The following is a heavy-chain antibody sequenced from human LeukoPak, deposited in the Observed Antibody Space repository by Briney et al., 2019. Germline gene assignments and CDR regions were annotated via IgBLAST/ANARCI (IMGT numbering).Heavy chain of an antibody. V-gene: IGHV4-59*01. J-gene: IGHJ3*02. D-gene: IGHD5-24*01. CDR3: ARKKEGRWLQFSAFDI. CDR2: IYYSGST. Sequence: SETLSLTCTVSGGSISSYYWSWIRQPPGKGLEWIGYIYYSGSTNYNPSLKSRVTISVDTSKNQFSLKLSSVTAADTAVYYCARKKEGRWLQFSAFDIWGQGTMVTVSS. CDR1: GGSISSYY.